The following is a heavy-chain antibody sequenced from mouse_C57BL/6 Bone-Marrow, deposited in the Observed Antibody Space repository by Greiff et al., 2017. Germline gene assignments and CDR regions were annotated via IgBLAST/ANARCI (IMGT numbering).Heavy chain of an antibody. Sequence: EVMLVESGGGLVKPGGSLKLSCAASGFTFSSYAMSWVRQTPEKRLEWVATISDGGSYTYYPDNVKGRYTISRDNATNNLYLQMSHLKSEDTAMYNCARGLWLLGDWYFDVWGTGTTVTVSS. J-gene: IGHJ1*03. V-gene: IGHV5-4*03. CDR1: GFTFSSYA. D-gene: IGHD2-2*01. CDR2: ISDGGSYT. CDR3: ARGLWLLGDWYFDV.